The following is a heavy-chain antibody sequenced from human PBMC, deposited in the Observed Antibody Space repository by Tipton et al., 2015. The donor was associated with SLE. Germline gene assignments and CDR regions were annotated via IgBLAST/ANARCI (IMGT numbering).Heavy chain of an antibody. J-gene: IGHJ6*03. V-gene: IGHV3-21*01. CDR1: GLTFSSYE. CDR2: ISSSSSYI. D-gene: IGHD6-13*01. Sequence: GSLRLSCAASGLTFSSYEINWVRQAPGKGLEWVSSISSSSSYIYYADSVKGRFTISRDNAKNSLYLQMNSLRAEDTAVYYCARDPAGPYYYYMDVWGKGTTVTVSS. CDR3: ARDPAGPYYYYMDV.